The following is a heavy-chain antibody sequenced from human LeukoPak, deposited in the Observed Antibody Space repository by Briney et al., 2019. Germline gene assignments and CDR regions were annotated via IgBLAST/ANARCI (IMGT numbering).Heavy chain of an antibody. CDR2: INNSGGRT. Sequence: GGSLRLSCAASGFTFSSYEMNWVRQAPGKGLEWVSDINNSGGRTYYADFVKGRFTISRDNSKNTLYLHMSSLRAEDTAIYFCAKAKTSGSAYDYWGQGILVTVFS. V-gene: IGHV3-23*01. D-gene: IGHD3-10*01. CDR1: GFTFSSYE. J-gene: IGHJ4*02. CDR3: AKAKTSGSAYDY.